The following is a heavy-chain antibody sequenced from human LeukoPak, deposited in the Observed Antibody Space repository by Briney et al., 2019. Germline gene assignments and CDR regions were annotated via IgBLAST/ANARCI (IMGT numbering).Heavy chain of an antibody. Sequence: ASVKVSCKASGGTFSSYAIRWMRQAPGQGLEWMGRIIPIFGTANYAQKFQGRGTITTDESTSTAYMELSSLRSEDTAVYYCARDQYSGSYPFDYWGQGTLVTVSS. J-gene: IGHJ4*02. V-gene: IGHV1-69*05. CDR2: IIPIFGTA. D-gene: IGHD1-26*01. CDR3: ARDQYSGSYPFDY. CDR1: GGTFSSYA.